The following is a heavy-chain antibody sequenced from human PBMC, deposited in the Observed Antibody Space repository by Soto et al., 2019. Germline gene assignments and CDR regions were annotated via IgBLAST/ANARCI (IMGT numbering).Heavy chain of an antibody. CDR2: IKPISDIT. CDR3: ARDPSTINKLIGVWFDP. J-gene: IGHJ5*02. V-gene: IGHV1-69*13. CDR1: GDTFGRFT. D-gene: IGHD4-4*01. Sequence: GASVKVSCKASGDTFGRFTINWVRQAPGQGLEWMGGIKPISDITNYAQRFQGRDTFTADASTSTVYLELSSLRSEDTAMYYCARDPSTINKLIGVWFDPWGQGTLVTVSS.